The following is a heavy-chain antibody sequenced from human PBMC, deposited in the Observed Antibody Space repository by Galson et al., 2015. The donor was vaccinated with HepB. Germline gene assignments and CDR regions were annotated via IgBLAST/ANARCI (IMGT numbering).Heavy chain of an antibody. D-gene: IGHD4-23*01. Sequence: SVKVSCKASGGTFSSYAISWVRQAPGQGLEWMGRIIPILGIANYAQKFQGRVTITADKSTSTAYMELSSLRSEDTAVYYCARHNGGNPEDYFDYWGQGTLVTVSS. CDR3: ARHNGGNPEDYFDY. CDR2: IIPILGIA. V-gene: IGHV1-69*04. CDR1: GGTFSSYA. J-gene: IGHJ4*02.